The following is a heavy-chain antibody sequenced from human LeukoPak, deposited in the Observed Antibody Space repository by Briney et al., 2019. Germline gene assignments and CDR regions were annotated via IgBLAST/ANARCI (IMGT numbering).Heavy chain of an antibody. Sequence: GGSLRLSCAASGFTFSRYSMHWVRQAPGKGLVWVSHVNSDGSGTDYADSVEGRFTISRDNAKNTLYLQMNSLRVEDTAVYYCVCLGLGGLSLDWGQGTLVTVSS. CDR1: GFTFSRYS. D-gene: IGHD3-16*01. V-gene: IGHV3-74*01. J-gene: IGHJ4*02. CDR2: VNSDGSGT. CDR3: VCLGLGGLSLD.